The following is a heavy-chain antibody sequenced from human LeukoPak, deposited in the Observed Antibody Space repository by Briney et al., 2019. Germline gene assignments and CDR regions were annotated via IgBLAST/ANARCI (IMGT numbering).Heavy chain of an antibody. V-gene: IGHV3-23*01. CDR1: GFTFSSYA. J-gene: IGHJ5*02. CDR3: AKLPGITMVRGGHGGNWFDP. CDR2: ISGSGGIT. D-gene: IGHD3-10*01. Sequence: PGGSLRLSCAASGFTFSSYAMSWVRQAPGKGLEWVSAISGSGGITYYADSVKGRFTISRDNSKNTLYLQMNSLRAEDTAVYYCAKLPGITMVRGGHGGNWFDPWGQGTLVTVSS.